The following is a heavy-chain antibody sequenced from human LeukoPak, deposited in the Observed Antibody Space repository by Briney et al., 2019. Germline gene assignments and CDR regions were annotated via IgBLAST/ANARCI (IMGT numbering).Heavy chain of an antibody. CDR1: GYSFTDYY. Sequence: ASVKVSCKTSGYSFTDYYMHWVRQAPGQGLEWMGWNNPNSGGTSSAQKFQGRVTMTRDTSISTVYMEVSWLTSDDTAIYYCARADRLHGGPYLIGPWGQGTLVTVSS. CDR3: ARADRLHGGPYLIGP. V-gene: IGHV1-2*02. J-gene: IGHJ5*02. D-gene: IGHD2-21*01. CDR2: NNPNSGGT.